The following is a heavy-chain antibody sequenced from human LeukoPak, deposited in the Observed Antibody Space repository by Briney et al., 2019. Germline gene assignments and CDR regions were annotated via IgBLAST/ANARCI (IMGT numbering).Heavy chain of an antibody. Sequence: GASVKVSCKASGYTFTSYDISWVRQAPGQGLEWMGRIIPILGIANYAQKFQGRVTITADKSTSTAYMELSSLRSEDTAVYYCARDSENIAVAGHFDYWGQGTLVTVSS. CDR2: IIPILGIA. D-gene: IGHD6-19*01. CDR3: ARDSENIAVAGHFDY. CDR1: GYTFTSYD. V-gene: IGHV1-69*04. J-gene: IGHJ4*02.